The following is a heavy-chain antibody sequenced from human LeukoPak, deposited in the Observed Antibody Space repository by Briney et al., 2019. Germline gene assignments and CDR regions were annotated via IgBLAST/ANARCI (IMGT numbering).Heavy chain of an antibody. Sequence: GGSLRLSCAASGFTFSTYSMNWVRQAPGKGLEWVSSISGSSDYIFYADSVKGRFTTSRDNAKNSLYLQMNSLRAEDTAVYYCARVLFGYYGVDVWGQGTTVTVSS. V-gene: IGHV3-21*01. J-gene: IGHJ6*02. D-gene: IGHD3-3*01. CDR3: ARVLFGYYGVDV. CDR2: ISGSSDYI. CDR1: GFTFSTYS.